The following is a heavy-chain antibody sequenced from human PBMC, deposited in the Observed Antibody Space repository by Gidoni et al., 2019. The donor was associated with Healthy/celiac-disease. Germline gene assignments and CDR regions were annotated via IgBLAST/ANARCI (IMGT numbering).Heavy chain of an antibody. Sequence: EVQLLESGGGLVQPGGSLGLSFAASGFTFSSYAMSWVRQAPGKGLEWVSASSGSGGSTYYADSVKGRFTISRDNSKNTLYLQMNSLRAEDTAVYYCAKEFDSSSWYRGGYWGQGTLVTVSS. V-gene: IGHV3-23*01. CDR2: SSGSGGST. CDR1: GFTFSSYA. D-gene: IGHD6-13*01. J-gene: IGHJ4*02. CDR3: AKEFDSSSWYRGGY.